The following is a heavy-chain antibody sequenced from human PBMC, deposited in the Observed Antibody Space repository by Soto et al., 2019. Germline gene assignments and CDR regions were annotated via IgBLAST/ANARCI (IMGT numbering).Heavy chain of an antibody. V-gene: IGHV3-53*01. Sequence: GGSLRLSCAASGFTVSSNYMSWVRQAPGKGLEWVSVIYSGGSTYYADSVKGRFTISRDNSKNTLYLQMNSLRAEDTAVYYCARDVVGSGSLGYYYYGMDVWGQGTLVTVS. D-gene: IGHD3-10*01. CDR1: GFTVSSNY. CDR3: ARDVVGSGSLGYYYYGMDV. CDR2: IYSGGST. J-gene: IGHJ6*02.